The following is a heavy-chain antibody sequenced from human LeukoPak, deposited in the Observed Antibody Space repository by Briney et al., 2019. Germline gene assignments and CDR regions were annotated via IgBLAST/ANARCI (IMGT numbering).Heavy chain of an antibody. V-gene: IGHV3-23*01. J-gene: IGHJ3*02. Sequence: GGSLRLSCAASGFTFSSDAMSWVRQAPGKGLEWVSAISGSGGSTYYADSVKGRFTISRDNSKNTLYLQMNSRRAEDTAVYYCAKDLAYCGGDCYHDAFDIWGQGTMVTVSS. CDR1: GFTFSSDA. CDR3: AKDLAYCGGDCYHDAFDI. D-gene: IGHD2-21*02. CDR2: ISGSGGST.